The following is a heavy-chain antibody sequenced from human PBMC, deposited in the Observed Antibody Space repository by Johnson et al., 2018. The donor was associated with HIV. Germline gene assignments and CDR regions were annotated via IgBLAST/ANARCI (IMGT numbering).Heavy chain of an antibody. J-gene: IGHJ3*02. V-gene: IGHV3-66*01. CDR2: LYSVGSS. CDR3: AKDRSRLHDAFDI. CDR1: GISVSRYY. Sequence: VQLVESGGGLVQPGGSLRLSCAASGISVSRYYMSWVRQAPGKGLESVSVLYSVGSSDHADSVRCRFTVSRDSSQNTLYLQMNTLGAEDTAVYYCAKDRSRLHDAFDIWGQGTMVTVSS. D-gene: IGHD5-24*01.